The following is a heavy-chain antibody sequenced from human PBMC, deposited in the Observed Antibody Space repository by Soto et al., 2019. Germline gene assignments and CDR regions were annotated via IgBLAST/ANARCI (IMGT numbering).Heavy chain of an antibody. CDR1: GFSISSYA. Sequence: EVQLLESGGGFIQPGRSLSLSCAASGFSISSYAMSWVRQAPGKGLEWVSSITDSGRTFYADSVKGRFTISRDKSKNTVHLQMNSLRAEDTALYYCAKDGIRKDDYWGQGTLVTVSS. CDR3: AKDGIRKDDY. V-gene: IGHV3-23*01. CDR2: ITDSGRT. J-gene: IGHJ4*02.